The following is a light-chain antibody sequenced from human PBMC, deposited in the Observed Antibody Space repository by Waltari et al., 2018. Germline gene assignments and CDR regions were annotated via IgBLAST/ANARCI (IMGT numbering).Light chain of an antibody. V-gene: IGLV2-23*02. CDR3: CSYVGSSTFVV. CDR2: DVS. Sequence: QSALTQPASVSGSPGQSLTISCTGTSSDVGGYNYVSWYQQHPGKAPKLMIYDVSKRPSGVSNRFSGSKSGNTASLTISGLQAEDEADYYCCSYVGSSTFVVFGGGTKLTVL. J-gene: IGLJ2*01. CDR1: SSDVGGYNY.